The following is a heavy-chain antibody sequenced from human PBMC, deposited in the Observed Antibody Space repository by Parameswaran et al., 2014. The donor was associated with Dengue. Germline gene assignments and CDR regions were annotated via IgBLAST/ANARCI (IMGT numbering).Heavy chain of an antibody. Sequence: RWIRQPPGKGLEWVSVIYSGGTTYYTDSVKGRFTISRDNSKNTLYLQMNSLRAEDTAVYYCARGYCYNSSCPDYWGQGTLVTVSS. V-gene: IGHV3-53*01. CDR3: ARGYCYNSSCPDY. D-gene: IGHD2/OR15-2a*01. CDR2: IYSGGTT. J-gene: IGHJ4*02.